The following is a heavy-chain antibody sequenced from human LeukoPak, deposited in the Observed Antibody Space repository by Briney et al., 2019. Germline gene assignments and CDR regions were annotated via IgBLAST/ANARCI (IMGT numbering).Heavy chain of an antibody. J-gene: IGHJ4*02. CDR2: IKEDGSQK. D-gene: IGHD3-16*01. CDR1: GFTFSNYW. Sequence: PGGSLRLSCAVSGFTFSNYWVNRVRQAPGKGLEWVANIKEDGSQKYYVESVKGRFTVSRDNAKNSVYLQMSSLRDEDTAVYYCARGLNTSPGVDYWGQGTLVTVSS. CDR3: ARGLNTSPGVDY. V-gene: IGHV3-7*01.